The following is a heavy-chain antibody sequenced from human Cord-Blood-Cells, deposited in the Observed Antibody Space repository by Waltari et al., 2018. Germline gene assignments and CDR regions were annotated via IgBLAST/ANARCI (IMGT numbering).Heavy chain of an antibody. Sequence: QVQLVQSGAEVKKPGASVKVSFKASGYTFTSYSMHWRRQAPGQRLEWMGWINASNGNTKYSQKFQGRDNITRDTSASTAYMELSSLRSEDTAVYYCARGCGGDCYEFFDDWGQGTLVTVSS. D-gene: IGHD2-21*01. J-gene: IGHJ4*02. CDR1: GYTFTSYS. CDR3: ARGCGGDCYEFFDD. CDR2: INASNGNT. V-gene: IGHV1-3*01.